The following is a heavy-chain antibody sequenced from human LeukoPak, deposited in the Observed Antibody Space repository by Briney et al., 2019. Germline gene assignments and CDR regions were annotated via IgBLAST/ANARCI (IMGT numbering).Heavy chain of an antibody. J-gene: IGHJ4*02. CDR1: GGSFSGYY. Sequence: PSETLSLTCAVYGGSFSGYYWSWIRQPPGKGLEWIGEINHSGSTNYNPSLKSRVTISVDTSKNQFSLKLSSVTAADTAVYYCARAPPGFCSSTSCPPDPFDFWGQGALVTVSS. CDR3: ARAPPGFCSSTSCPPDPFDF. D-gene: IGHD2-2*01. CDR2: INHSGST. V-gene: IGHV4-34*01.